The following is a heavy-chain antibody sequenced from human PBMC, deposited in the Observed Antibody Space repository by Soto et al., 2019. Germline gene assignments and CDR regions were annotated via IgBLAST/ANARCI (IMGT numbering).Heavy chain of an antibody. CDR1: RFAFSNAW. J-gene: IGHJ4*02. CDR2: IKSKTDGGTT. V-gene: IGHV3-15*01. CDR3: TTDDPINKH. Sequence: EVQLVESGGYLVKPGGSLRLSCAASRFAFSNAWMSWVRQAPGKGLEWVGRIKSKTDGGTTDYAAPVKGRFAISRDDSKNTVYLQMNSLKTDDTAVYYCTTDDPINKHWGQGTLVTVSS.